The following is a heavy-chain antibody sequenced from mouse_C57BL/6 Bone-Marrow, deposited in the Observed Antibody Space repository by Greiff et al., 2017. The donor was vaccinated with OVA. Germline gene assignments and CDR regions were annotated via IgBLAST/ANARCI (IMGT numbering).Heavy chain of an antibody. CDR3: ARKGGDLLSSNWYFDV. D-gene: IGHD2-1*01. CDR1: GFSLTSYG. Sequence: QVQLQQSGPGLVQPSQSLSITCTVSGFSLTSYGVHWVRQSPGKGLEWLGVIWSGGSTDYNAAFISRLSISKDNSKSQVFFKMNSLQADDTAIYYWARKGGDLLSSNWYFDVWGTGTTVTVSS. J-gene: IGHJ1*03. CDR2: IWSGGST. V-gene: IGHV2-2*01.